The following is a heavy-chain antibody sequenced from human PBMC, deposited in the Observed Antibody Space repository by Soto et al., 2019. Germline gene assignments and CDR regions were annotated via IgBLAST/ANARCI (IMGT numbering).Heavy chain of an antibody. J-gene: IGHJ4*02. CDR3: TTDPVTMIVVVPSSG. CDR2: IKSKTDGGTT. V-gene: IGHV3-15*07. D-gene: IGHD3-22*01. CDR1: GFTFSNAW. Sequence: EVPLVESGGGLVQPGGSLRLSCAASGFTFSNAWMNWVRQAPGKGLEWVGRIKSKTDGGTTDYAAPVKGRFTISRDDSKNTLYLQMNSLKTEDTAVYYCTTDPVTMIVVVPSSGWGQGTLVTVSS.